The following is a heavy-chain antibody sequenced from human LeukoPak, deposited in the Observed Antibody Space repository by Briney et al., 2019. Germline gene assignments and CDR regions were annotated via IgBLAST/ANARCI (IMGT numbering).Heavy chain of an antibody. Sequence: SETLSLTCTVSGGSIGSSSYYWGWIRQPPGKGLEWIGIIYYSGTTYYNPSLKSRVTISVDTSKNQFSLKLSSVTAADTAVYYCARLSTVTTSFDYWGQGTLVTVSS. CDR1: GGSIGSSSYY. V-gene: IGHV4-39*07. D-gene: IGHD4-17*01. CDR2: IYYSGTT. J-gene: IGHJ4*02. CDR3: ARLSTVTTSFDY.